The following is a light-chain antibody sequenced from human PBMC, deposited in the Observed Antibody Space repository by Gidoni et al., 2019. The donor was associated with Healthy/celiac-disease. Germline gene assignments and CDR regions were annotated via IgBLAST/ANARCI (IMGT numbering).Light chain of an antibody. J-gene: IGKJ2*01. V-gene: IGKV1-33*01. CDR1: QDISNY. Sequence: DIQMTQSPSSLSASVGDRFTITCRASQDISNYLNWDQQKPGKAPKLLICDASNLETGVPSRFSGSGSGTDFTFTISSLQPEDIATYYCQQYDNLPLYTFGQGTKLEIK. CDR3: QQYDNLPLYT. CDR2: DAS.